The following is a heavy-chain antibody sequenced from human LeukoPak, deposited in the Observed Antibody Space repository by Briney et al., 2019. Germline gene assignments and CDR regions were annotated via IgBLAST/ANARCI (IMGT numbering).Heavy chain of an antibody. V-gene: IGHV3-21*01. CDR2: ISSSSSYI. Sequence: PGGSLRLSCAASGFTFSSYSMNWVRQAPGKGLEWVSSISSSSSYIYYADSVKGRFTISRDNAKNSLYLQMNSLRAEDTAVYYCARRIELLWFGELLQRPPPVPFDYWGQGTLVTVSS. D-gene: IGHD3-10*01. J-gene: IGHJ4*02. CDR1: GFTFSSYS. CDR3: ARRIELLWFGELLQRPPPVPFDY.